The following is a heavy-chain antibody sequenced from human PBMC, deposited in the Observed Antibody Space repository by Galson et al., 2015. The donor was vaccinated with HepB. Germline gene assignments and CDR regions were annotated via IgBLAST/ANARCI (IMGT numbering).Heavy chain of an antibody. V-gene: IGHV3-66*02. CDR3: AAYDRAKYYYYGMDV. CDR1: GFTVSSNY. Sequence: SLRLSCAASGFTVSSNYMSWVRQAPGKGLEWVSVIYSGGSTYYADSVKGRFTISRDNSKNTLYLQMNSLRAEDTAVYYCAAYDRAKYYYYGMDVWGQGTTVTVSS. CDR2: IYSGGST. D-gene: IGHD3-3*01. J-gene: IGHJ6*02.